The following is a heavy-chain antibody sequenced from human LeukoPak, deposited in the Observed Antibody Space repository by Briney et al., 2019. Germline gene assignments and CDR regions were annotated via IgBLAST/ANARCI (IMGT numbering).Heavy chain of an antibody. CDR3: ARDLGKLRYFDWFDY. CDR1: GGSISSSSYY. J-gene: IGHJ4*02. Sequence: KPSETPSLTCTVSGGSISSSSYYWGWIRQPPGKGLEWIGSIYYSGSTYYNPSLKSRVTISVDTSKNQFSLKLSSVTAADTAVYYCARDLGKLRYFDWFDYWGQGTLVTVSS. CDR2: IYYSGST. V-gene: IGHV4-39*07. D-gene: IGHD3-9*01.